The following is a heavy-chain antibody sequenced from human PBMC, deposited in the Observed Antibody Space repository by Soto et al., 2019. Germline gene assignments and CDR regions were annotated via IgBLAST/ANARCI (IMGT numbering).Heavy chain of an antibody. CDR1: GGSIGSGGYY. CDR3: ARVYGTRVRGAWIDP. J-gene: IGHJ5*02. CDR2: IYYSGTT. V-gene: IGHV4-31*11. Sequence: PSETLSLTCAVSGGSIGSGGYYWRWIRHHPGKGLEWIGSIYYSGTTQYNPSLKSRVSISVDTSKNQFSLKLNSLTAADTAVYYCARVYGTRVRGAWIDPRGQRTLLTVSS. D-gene: IGHD3-10*01.